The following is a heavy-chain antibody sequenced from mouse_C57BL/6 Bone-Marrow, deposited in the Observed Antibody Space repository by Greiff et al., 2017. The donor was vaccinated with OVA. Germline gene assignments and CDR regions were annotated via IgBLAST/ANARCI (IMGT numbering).Heavy chain of an antibody. D-gene: IGHD3-2*02. CDR3: ARDSSGYKYYFDY. J-gene: IGHJ2*01. Sequence: VQLKESGPELVKPGASVKISCKASGYSFTGYYMNWVKQSPEKSLEWIGEINPSTGGTTYNQKFKAKATLTVDKSSSTAYMQLKSLTSEDSAVYYCARDSSGYKYYFDYWGQGTTLTVSS. CDR1: GYSFTGYY. CDR2: INPSTGGT. V-gene: IGHV1-42*01.